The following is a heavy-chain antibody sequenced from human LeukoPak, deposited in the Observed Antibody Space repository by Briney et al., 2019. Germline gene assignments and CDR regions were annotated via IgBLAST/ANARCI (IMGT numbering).Heavy chain of an antibody. J-gene: IGHJ4*02. CDR1: GGTFSSYA. CDR3: ARSHYGDYYFNY. CDR2: IIPIFGAA. Sequence: SVKVSCKASGGTFSSYAISWVRQAPGQGLEWMGGIIPIFGAANYAQKFQGRVTITTDESTSTAYMELSSLRSEDTAVYYCARSHYGDYYFNYWGQGTLVTVSS. D-gene: IGHD4-17*01. V-gene: IGHV1-69*05.